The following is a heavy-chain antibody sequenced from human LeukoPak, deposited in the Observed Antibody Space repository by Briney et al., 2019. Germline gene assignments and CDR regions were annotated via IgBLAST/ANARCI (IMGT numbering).Heavy chain of an antibody. CDR2: IKSKSDGGTT. D-gene: IGHD2-2*01. J-gene: IGHJ4*02. CDR3: TTVYCSSTSCLDN. V-gene: IGHV3-15*01. CDR1: GFILSNAW. Sequence: KSGGSLRLSCAASGFILSNAWMSWVRQAPGKGLEWVGRIKSKSDGGTTDYAAPVKDRFSISRDDSENTLYLQMNSLKTEDTAVYHCTTVYCSSTSCLDNWGQGTLVTVSS.